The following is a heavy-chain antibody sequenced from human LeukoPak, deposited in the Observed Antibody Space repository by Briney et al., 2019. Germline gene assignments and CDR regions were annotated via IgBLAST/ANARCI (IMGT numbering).Heavy chain of an antibody. CDR3: ARAWSDGGKVVAH. Sequence: PSETLSLTCTVSGGSISTYFWSWIRQPPGKGLEWIGDIYYSGSTNYNPSLKSRVTISVDTSKNKFSLKLSSVTAADTAVYYCARAWSDGGKVVAHWGQGILVTVSS. CDR1: GGSISTYF. J-gene: IGHJ4*02. V-gene: IGHV4-59*01. D-gene: IGHD3-22*01. CDR2: IYYSGST.